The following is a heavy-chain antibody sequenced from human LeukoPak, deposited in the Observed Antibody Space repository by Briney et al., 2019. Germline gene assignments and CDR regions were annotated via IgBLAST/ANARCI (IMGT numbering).Heavy chain of an antibody. J-gene: IGHJ6*03. V-gene: IGHV1-46*01. D-gene: IGHD6-13*01. CDR2: INPSGGST. CDR3: ARDRHIAAAVYYYYMDV. CDR1: GYTFTNYY. Sequence: ASVKVSCKASGYTFTNYYMHWVRQAPGQGPEWMGIINPSGGSTSYAQKFQGRVTMTRDTSTSTVYMELRSLRSDDTAVYYCARDRHIAAAVYYYYMDVWGKGTPVTVSS.